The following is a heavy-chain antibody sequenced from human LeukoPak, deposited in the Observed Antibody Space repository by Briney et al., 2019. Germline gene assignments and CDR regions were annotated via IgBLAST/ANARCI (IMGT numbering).Heavy chain of an antibody. CDR2: IYYSGST. CDR3: ARCGSRVLPAAI. V-gene: IGHV4-61*01. CDR1: GCSVSSGSYY. J-gene: IGHJ4*02. D-gene: IGHD2-2*01. Sequence: SETLSLTCSVSGCSVSSGSYYWSWIRQPPGKGLEWIGYIYYSGSTNYNPSLKSRVTISVDTSKNQFSLKLSSVTAADTAVYYCARCGSRVLPAAIWGQGTLVTVSS.